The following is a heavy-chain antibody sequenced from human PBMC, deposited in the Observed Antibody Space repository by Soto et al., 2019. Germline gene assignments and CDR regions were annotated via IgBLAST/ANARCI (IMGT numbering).Heavy chain of an antibody. CDR2: IWYDGSNK. V-gene: IGHV3-33*01. Sequence: GGSLRLSCAASGFTFSSYGMHWVRQAPGKGLEWVAVIWYDGSNKYYADSVKGRFTISRDNSKNTLYLQMNSLRAEDTAVYYCARAAVVRGSYAYYYYYGMDVWGQGTTVTVSS. D-gene: IGHD1-26*01. CDR1: GFTFSSYG. J-gene: IGHJ6*02. CDR3: ARAAVVRGSYAYYYYYGMDV.